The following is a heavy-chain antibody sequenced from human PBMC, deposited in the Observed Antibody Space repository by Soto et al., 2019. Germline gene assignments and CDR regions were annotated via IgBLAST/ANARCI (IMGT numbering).Heavy chain of an antibody. CDR3: ARDQLQLANYYYYGMDV. CDR2: IIPIFGTA. CDR1: GGTFSSYA. J-gene: IGHJ6*02. D-gene: IGHD6-13*01. V-gene: IGHV1-69*13. Sequence: ASVKVSCKASGGTFSSYAISWVRQAPGQGLEWMGGIIPIFGTANYAQKFQGRVTITADESTSTAYMELSSLRSEDTAVYYCARDQLQLANYYYYGMDVWGQGTTVTVSS.